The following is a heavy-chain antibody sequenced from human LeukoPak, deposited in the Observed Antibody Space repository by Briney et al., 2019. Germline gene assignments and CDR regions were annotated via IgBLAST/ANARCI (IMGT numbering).Heavy chain of an antibody. D-gene: IGHD3-16*01. CDR3: ANGYTSTYYNALDI. J-gene: IGHJ3*02. CDR1: GFTFSSYW. CDR2: INSDGSGT. Sequence: GGSLRLSCAASGFTFSSYWMHWVRQAPGKGLVWVSRINSDGSGTTFADSVKSRFTISRDNAKNTLYLQMSSLRVEDTAVYYCANGYTSTYYNALDIRGQGTMVTLSS. V-gene: IGHV3-74*01.